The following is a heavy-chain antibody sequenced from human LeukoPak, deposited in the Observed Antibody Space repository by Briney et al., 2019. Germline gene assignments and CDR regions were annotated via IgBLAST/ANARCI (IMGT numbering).Heavy chain of an antibody. CDR3: ARATWSAFYTVDY. Sequence: PSETLSLTCTVSGGSISSSYWSWIRQPPGKGLEWIGYIYYSGSTNYNPSLRSRVTISIDTSKNQFSLKLRSVTAADTAVYYCARATWSAFYTVDYWGQGTLVTVSS. CDR2: IYYSGST. D-gene: IGHD3-3*01. J-gene: IGHJ4*02. V-gene: IGHV4-59*01. CDR1: GGSISSSY.